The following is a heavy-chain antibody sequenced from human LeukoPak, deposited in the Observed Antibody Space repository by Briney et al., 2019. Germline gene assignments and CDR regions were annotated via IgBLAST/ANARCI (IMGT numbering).Heavy chain of an antibody. CDR1: GYGFTSYW. CDR3: ARLSYDFWSGYKSMPNWFDP. D-gene: IGHD3-3*01. J-gene: IGHJ5*02. V-gene: IGHV5-51*01. Sequence: GESLKISCKGSGYGFTSYWIGWVRQMPGKGLEWMGIIYPGDSDTRYSPSFQGQVTISADKSISTAYLQWSSLKASDTAMYYCARLSYDFWSGYKSMPNWFDPWGQGTLVTVSS. CDR2: IYPGDSDT.